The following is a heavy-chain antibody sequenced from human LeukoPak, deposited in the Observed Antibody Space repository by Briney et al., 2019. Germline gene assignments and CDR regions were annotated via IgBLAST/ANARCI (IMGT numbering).Heavy chain of an antibody. Sequence: PSETLSLTCSVSGGSISSSSYYWGGIPQPPGRGLEGMGNIYYSGRTYQKTSLKSRVIISIDTSKNQFSLRLTSVTAADTAFYYCARGSNSNLWYGWFDPWGQGTLVTVSS. CDR1: GGSISSSSYY. V-gene: IGHV4-39*07. D-gene: IGHD1-7*01. CDR2: IYYSGRT. J-gene: IGHJ5*02. CDR3: ARGSNSNLWYGWFDP.